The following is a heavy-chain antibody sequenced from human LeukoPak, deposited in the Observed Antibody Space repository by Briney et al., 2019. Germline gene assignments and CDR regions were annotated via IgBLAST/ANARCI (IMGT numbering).Heavy chain of an antibody. Sequence: SQTLSLTCAISGDSVSSNSAAWNWIRQSPSRGLEWLGRTYYRSKWYNDYAVSVKSRITINPDTSKNQFSLQLNSVTPEDTAVYYCARDFEDFKRKYPRGGYFDYWGQGTLVTVSS. CDR1: GDSVSSNSAA. V-gene: IGHV6-1*01. CDR2: TYYRSKWYN. CDR3: ARDFEDFKRKYPRGGYFDY. D-gene: IGHD3-10*01. J-gene: IGHJ4*02.